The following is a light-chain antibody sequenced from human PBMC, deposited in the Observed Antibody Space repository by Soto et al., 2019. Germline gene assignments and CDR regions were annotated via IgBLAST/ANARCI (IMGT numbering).Light chain of an antibody. Sequence: QSALTQPASVSGSPGQSITISCTGTRSDVGSYNSIAWYQQHPGKAPRVVIFEVTKRPSGISDRFSGSKSGYTASLTISGLQAEDEADYFCFSYAGNRIWLFGGGTKVTVL. CDR2: EVT. CDR3: FSYAGNRIWL. CDR1: RSDVGSYNS. V-gene: IGLV2-23*02. J-gene: IGLJ2*01.